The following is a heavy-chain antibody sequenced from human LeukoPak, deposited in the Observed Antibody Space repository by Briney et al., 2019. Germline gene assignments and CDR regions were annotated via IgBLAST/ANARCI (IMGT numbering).Heavy chain of an antibody. CDR2: IYSGGST. CDR3: ARDDPYGDHLFDY. V-gene: IGHV3-66*01. J-gene: IGHJ4*02. Sequence: GGSLRLSCAASGFTVSSYYMSWVRQAPGKGLEWVSVIYSGGSTYYADSVKGRFTISRDNSKNTLYLQMDSLRAEDTAVYYCARDDPYGDHLFDYWGQGTLVTVSS. D-gene: IGHD4-17*01. CDR1: GFTVSSYY.